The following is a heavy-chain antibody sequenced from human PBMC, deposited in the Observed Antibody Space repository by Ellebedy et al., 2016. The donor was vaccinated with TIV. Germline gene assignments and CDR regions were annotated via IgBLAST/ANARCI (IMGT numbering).Heavy chain of an antibody. Sequence: GGSLRLSXAVSGFTISTYWMTWVRQAPGKGLVWVSRIKSDGSGTTYADSVKGRFTISRDNAKNTMYLQMNSLRAEDTAVYYCARGTGSDQLRFGMDVWGQGTTVTVS. J-gene: IGHJ6*02. CDR2: IKSDGSGT. CDR3: ARGTGSDQLRFGMDV. V-gene: IGHV3-74*01. D-gene: IGHD3/OR15-3a*01. CDR1: GFTISTYW.